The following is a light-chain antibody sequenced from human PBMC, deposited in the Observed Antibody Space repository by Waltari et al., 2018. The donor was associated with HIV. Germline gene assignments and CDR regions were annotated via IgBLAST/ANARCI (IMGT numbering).Light chain of an antibody. V-gene: IGKV1-12*01. J-gene: IGKJ1*01. CDR2: AAS. CDR3: QQANSFPRT. Sequence: DVQMTQSPSSVSASVGARVIIPCRASQGVSGWLSWYQQKMGKAPRLLIYAASSLQSGVPSRFSGSGFGTEFTLTINNLQPEDFATYYCQQANSFPRTFGQGTKVEMK. CDR1: QGVSGW.